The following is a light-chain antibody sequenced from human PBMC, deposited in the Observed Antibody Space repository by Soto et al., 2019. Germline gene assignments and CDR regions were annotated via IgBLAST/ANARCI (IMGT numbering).Light chain of an antibody. J-gene: IGKJ5*01. Sequence: EIVLTQSPGTLSLSPGERATLSCRASQSVSSSYLAWYQQKPGQAPRLLIYGASSRATGIPDRFSGSGSGTDFTLTISSLEPEDFAVYYCQQRNNWPITVGQGTRLEIK. CDR1: QSVSSSY. V-gene: IGKV3D-20*02. CDR2: GAS. CDR3: QQRNNWPIT.